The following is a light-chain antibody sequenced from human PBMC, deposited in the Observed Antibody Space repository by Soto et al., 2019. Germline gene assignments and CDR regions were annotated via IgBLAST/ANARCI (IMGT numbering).Light chain of an antibody. Sequence: EIVLTQSPGTLSLSPGERATLSCRASQSVRDRYLAWYQQRPGQAPRLLIYDASNRATGIPARFSGSGSGTEFSLTISSLQSEDFAVYSCQQYGDWPGAFGGGTKVDIK. CDR2: DAS. CDR1: QSVRDRY. CDR3: QQYGDWPGA. V-gene: IGKV3-20*01. J-gene: IGKJ4*01.